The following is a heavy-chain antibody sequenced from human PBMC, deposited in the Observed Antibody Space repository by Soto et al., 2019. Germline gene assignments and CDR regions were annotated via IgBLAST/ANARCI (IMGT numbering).Heavy chain of an antibody. V-gene: IGHV3-30*18. CDR1: GFTFSSYG. D-gene: IGHD4-17*01. Sequence: GGSLRLSCAASGFTFSSYGMHWVRQAPGKGLEWVAVISYDGSNKYYADSVKGRFTISRDNSKNTLYLQMNSLRAEDTAVYYCAKDRPPMTTVTSYFDYWGQGTLVTVSS. J-gene: IGHJ4*02. CDR2: ISYDGSNK. CDR3: AKDRPPMTTVTSYFDY.